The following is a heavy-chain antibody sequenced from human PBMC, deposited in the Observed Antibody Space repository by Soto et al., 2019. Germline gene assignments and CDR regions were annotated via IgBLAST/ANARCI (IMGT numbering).Heavy chain of an antibody. V-gene: IGHV4-34*01. CDR3: ARGHRGVLIAKIFDY. CDR1: GGSFSGYY. J-gene: IGHJ4*02. Sequence: QVQLQQWGAGLLKPSETLSLTCAVYGGSFSGYYWSWIRQPPGKGLEWIGEINHSGSTNYNPSLKRRGTISVNKSKNQFALKLSSVTAAETAVYYCARGHRGVLIAKIFDYWGQGTLVNVS. CDR2: INHSGST. D-gene: IGHD2-21*01.